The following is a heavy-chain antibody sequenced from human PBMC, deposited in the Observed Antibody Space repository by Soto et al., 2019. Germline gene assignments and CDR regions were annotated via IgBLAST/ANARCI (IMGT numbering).Heavy chain of an antibody. CDR3: ARGDDILTGFLYNCFDP. D-gene: IGHD3-9*01. CDR2: INPSGGST. Sequence: QVQLVQSGAEVKKPGASVKVSCKASGYTFTSYYMHWVRQAPGQGLAWMGIINPSGGSTSYAQKLQGRVTMTRDTSTSTVYMELSSLRSEDTAVYYCARGDDILTGFLYNCFDPWGQGTLVTVSS. CDR1: GYTFTSYY. J-gene: IGHJ5*02. V-gene: IGHV1-46*03.